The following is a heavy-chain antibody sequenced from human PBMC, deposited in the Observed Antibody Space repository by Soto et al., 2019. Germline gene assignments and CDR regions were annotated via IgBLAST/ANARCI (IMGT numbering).Heavy chain of an antibody. Sequence: GASVKVSCKASGYTFTSYAMHWVRQAPGQRLEWMGWINAGNGNTKYSQKFQGRVTITRDTSASTAYMELSSLRSEDTAVYYCARSPTRVRGVTPNWFDPWGQGTLVTVSS. V-gene: IGHV1-3*01. D-gene: IGHD3-10*01. J-gene: IGHJ5*02. CDR3: ARSPTRVRGVTPNWFDP. CDR1: GYTFTSYA. CDR2: INAGNGNT.